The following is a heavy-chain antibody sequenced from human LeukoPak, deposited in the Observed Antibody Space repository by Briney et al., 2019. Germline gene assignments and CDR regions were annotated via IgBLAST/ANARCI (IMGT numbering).Heavy chain of an antibody. CDR1: GGSIRSYY. CDR3: ARGDYYGYDSLDF. V-gene: IGHV4-4*07. CDR2: VYTSGSA. J-gene: IGHJ4*02. Sequence: PSETLSLTCTVSGGSIRSYYWSWIRQPAGKGLEWIGRVYTSGSATYNPSLKSRVSMSADTSKSQFSLKLTSVTAADTAVYYCARGDYYGYDSLDFWGQGILVTVSS. D-gene: IGHD5-12*01.